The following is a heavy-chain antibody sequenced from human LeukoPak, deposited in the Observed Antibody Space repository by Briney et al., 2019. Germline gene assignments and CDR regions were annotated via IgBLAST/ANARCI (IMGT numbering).Heavy chain of an antibody. CDR2: IRYDGSNK. D-gene: IGHD3-3*01. CDR1: GFTFSSYG. J-gene: IGHJ4*02. CDR3: AKERPTIFGVVPLLD. Sequence: GGSLRLSCAASGFTFSSYGMHWVRQAPGKGLEWVAFIRYDGSNKYYADSVKGRFTISRDNSKNTLYLQMNSLRAEDTAVYYCAKERPTIFGVVPLLDWGQGTLVTVSS. V-gene: IGHV3-30*02.